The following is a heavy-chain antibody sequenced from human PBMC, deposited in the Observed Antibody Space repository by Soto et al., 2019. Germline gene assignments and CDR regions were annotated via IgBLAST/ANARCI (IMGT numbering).Heavy chain of an antibody. V-gene: IGHV3-48*03. CDR2: ISSSGSTI. J-gene: IGHJ6*02. CDR1: GFTFSSYE. CDR3: AAHCSGGSCLLLYYYYGMDV. D-gene: IGHD2-15*01. Sequence: GGSLRLSCAASGFTFSSYEMNWVRQAPGKGLEWVSYISSSGSTIYYADSVKGRFTISRDNAKNSLYLQMNSLRAEDTAVYYCAAHCSGGSCLLLYYYYGMDVWGQGTTVTVSS.